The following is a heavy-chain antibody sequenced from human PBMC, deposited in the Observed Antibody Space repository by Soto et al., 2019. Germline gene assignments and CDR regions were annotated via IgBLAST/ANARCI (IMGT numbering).Heavy chain of an antibody. J-gene: IGHJ4*02. D-gene: IGHD6-13*01. V-gene: IGHV4-39*01. CDR3: ARQWAAASSVLLDY. CDR2: IYYSGST. Sequence: SETLSLTCTVSGGSISSSSYYWGWIRQPPGKGLEWIGSIYYSGSTYYNPSLKSRVTISVDTSKNQFSLKLSSVTAADTAVYYCARQWAAASSVLLDYWGQGTLVTVSS. CDR1: GGSISSSSYY.